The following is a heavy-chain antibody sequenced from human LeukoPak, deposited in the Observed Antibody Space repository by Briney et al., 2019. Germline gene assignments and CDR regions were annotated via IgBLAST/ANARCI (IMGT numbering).Heavy chain of an antibody. D-gene: IGHD6-25*01. CDR1: GDTFSNYA. CDR3: AAYYSRGYSHYGTGV. V-gene: IGHV1-69*04. Sequence: SVKVSCKASGDTFSNYAISWVRQAPGQGLEWMGRIIPILGLSKDAQKFQGRVTITADKSTSTSYMELASLRSEDTAVYYCAAYYSRGYSHYGTGVWGQGTTVTVSS. CDR2: IIPILGLS. J-gene: IGHJ6*02.